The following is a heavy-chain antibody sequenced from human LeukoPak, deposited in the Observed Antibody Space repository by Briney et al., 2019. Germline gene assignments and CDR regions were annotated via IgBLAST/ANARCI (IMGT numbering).Heavy chain of an antibody. CDR3: ARGGSYGSGPMDV. CDR1: GGTFSSYA. J-gene: IGHJ6*02. D-gene: IGHD3-10*01. Sequence: GASVKVSCKASGGTFSSYAISWVRQAPGQGLEWMGGIIPIFGTANYAQKFQGRVTITADESTSTAYMELSSLRSEDTAVYYCARGGSYGSGPMDVWGQGTTVTVSS. V-gene: IGHV1-69*13. CDR2: IIPIFGTA.